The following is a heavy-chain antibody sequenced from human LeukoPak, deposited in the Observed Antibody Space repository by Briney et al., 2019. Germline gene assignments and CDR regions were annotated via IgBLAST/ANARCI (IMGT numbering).Heavy chain of an antibody. D-gene: IGHD4-11*01. Sequence: SVKVSCKASGGTFSSYAISWVRQAPGQGLEWMGGIIPIFGTANYAQKFQGRVTMTRDTSISTAYMELSRLRSDDTAVYYCARIGQYYSIKGEDAFDIWGQGTMVTVSS. CDR2: IIPIFGTA. J-gene: IGHJ3*02. CDR3: ARIGQYYSIKGEDAFDI. V-gene: IGHV1-69*05. CDR1: GGTFSSYA.